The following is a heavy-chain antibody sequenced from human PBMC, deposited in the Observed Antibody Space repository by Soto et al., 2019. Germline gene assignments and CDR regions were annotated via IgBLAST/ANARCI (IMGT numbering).Heavy chain of an antibody. CDR1: GFTFSSYA. V-gene: IGHV3-30-3*01. J-gene: IGHJ3*02. Sequence: QVQLVESGGGVVQPGRSLRLSCAASGFTFSSYAMHWVRQAPGKGLEWVAVISYDGSNKYYADSVKGRFTISRDNSKNPLYLQRNSLRAEDMEVYYCARTAIVLNVSFDISGEGTMVAVSS. D-gene: IGHD2-21*02. CDR3: ARTAIVLNVSFDI. CDR2: ISYDGSNK.